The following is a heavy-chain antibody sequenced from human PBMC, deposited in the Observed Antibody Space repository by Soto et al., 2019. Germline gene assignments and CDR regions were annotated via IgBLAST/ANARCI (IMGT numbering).Heavy chain of an antibody. Sequence: QITLKESGPTLVKPTQTLTLTCTFSGFSLSTSGVGVGWIRQPPGKALEWLALIYWNDDKRYSPSLKSRLTITQDTSKNQVVLTMTNMDPVDTATYYCAHTPSGYDLRYAFDIWGQGTMVTVSS. J-gene: IGHJ3*02. CDR1: GFSLSTSGVG. D-gene: IGHD5-12*01. CDR2: IYWNDDK. V-gene: IGHV2-5*01. CDR3: AHTPSGYDLRYAFDI.